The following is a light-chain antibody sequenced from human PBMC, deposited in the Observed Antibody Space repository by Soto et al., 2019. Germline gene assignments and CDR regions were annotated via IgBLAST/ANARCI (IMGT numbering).Light chain of an antibody. J-gene: IGKJ1*01. CDR2: GAS. Sequence: EIVMTQSPATLSVSPGERATLSCRASQSVSSKLAWYQQKPGQVPGVLIYGASTRATGIPARFSGSGSGTEFTLTISSLQSEDFAVYFCQHYNDWPPTWTFGQGTKV. CDR3: QHYNDWPPTWT. V-gene: IGKV3-15*01. CDR1: QSVSSK.